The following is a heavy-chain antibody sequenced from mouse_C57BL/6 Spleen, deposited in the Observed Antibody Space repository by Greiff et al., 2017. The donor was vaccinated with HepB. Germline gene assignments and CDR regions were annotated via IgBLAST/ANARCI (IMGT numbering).Heavy chain of an antibody. V-gene: IGHV5-17*01. CDR3: ARPGAGTRYVDV. D-gene: IGHD4-1*01. CDR2: ISSGSSTI. Sequence: EVQGVESGGGLVKPGGSLKLSCAASGFTFSDYGMHWVRQAPEKGLEWVAYISSGSSTIYYADTVKGRFTLSRDNAKNTRCLQMTSLRSEDTAMYYCARPGAGTRYVDVWGTGTTVNVSS. CDR1: GFTFSDYG. J-gene: IGHJ1*03.